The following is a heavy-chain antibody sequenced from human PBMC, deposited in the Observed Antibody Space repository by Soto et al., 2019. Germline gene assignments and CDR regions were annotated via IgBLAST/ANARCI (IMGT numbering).Heavy chain of an antibody. Sequence: QVQLQQWGAGLLKPSETLSLTCAVYGGSFSGYYWSWIRQPPGKGLEWIGEINHSGSTNYNPSLKSRVTISVDTSKNQFPLKLSSVAAADTAVYYCAQHAEDSSGYYPWFDPWGQGTLVTVSS. D-gene: IGHD3-22*01. CDR2: INHSGST. CDR3: AQHAEDSSGYYPWFDP. J-gene: IGHJ5*02. CDR1: GGSFSGYY. V-gene: IGHV4-34*01.